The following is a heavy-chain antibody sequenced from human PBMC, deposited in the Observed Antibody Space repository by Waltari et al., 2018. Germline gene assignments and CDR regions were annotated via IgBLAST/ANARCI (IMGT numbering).Heavy chain of an antibody. CDR2: IYYSGRT. CDR3: ARAIPAAFDP. CDR1: GGSISSGGYY. J-gene: IGHJ5*02. Sequence: QVQLQESGPGLVKPSQTLSLTCTVSGGSISSGGYYWSWIRQHPGTGLERIGYIYYSGRTYYNPSLKSRVTISVDTSKNQFSLKLSSVTAADTAVYYCARAIPAAFDPWGQGTLVTVSS. V-gene: IGHV4-31*03.